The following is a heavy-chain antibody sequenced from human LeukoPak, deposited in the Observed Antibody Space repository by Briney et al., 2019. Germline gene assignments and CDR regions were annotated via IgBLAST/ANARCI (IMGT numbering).Heavy chain of an antibody. J-gene: IGHJ4*02. CDR3: ATAYGPY. CDR2: VDPEDGET. Sequence: ASVKVSCKASGYTFTDYYMHWVQQAPGQGLEWMGRVDPEDGETIYAEKFQGRVTITADTSTDTAYMELSSLRSEDTAVYYCATAYGPYWGQGTLVTVSS. CDR1: GYTFTDYY. V-gene: IGHV1-69-2*01. D-gene: IGHD3-10*01.